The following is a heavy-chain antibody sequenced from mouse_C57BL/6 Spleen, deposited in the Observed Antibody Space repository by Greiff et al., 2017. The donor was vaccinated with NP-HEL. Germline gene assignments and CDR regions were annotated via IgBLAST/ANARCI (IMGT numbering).Heavy chain of an antibody. V-gene: IGHV1-50*01. CDR3: ARRYYYGSSYWFAY. J-gene: IGHJ3*01. CDR2: IDPSDSYT. D-gene: IGHD1-1*01. Sequence: QVQLQQPGAELVKPGASVKLSCKASGYTFTSYWMQWVKQRPGQGLEWIGEIDPSDSYTNYNQKFKGKATLTVDTSSSTAYMQLSSLTSEESAVYYCARRYYYGSSYWFAYWGQGTLVTVSA. CDR1: GYTFTSYW.